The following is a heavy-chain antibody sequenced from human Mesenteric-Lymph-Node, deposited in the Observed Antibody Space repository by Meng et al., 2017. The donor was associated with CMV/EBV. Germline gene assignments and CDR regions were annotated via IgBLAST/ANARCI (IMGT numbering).Heavy chain of an antibody. CDR3: ARSNSSSWLSFDS. CDR1: GYSSANYW. J-gene: IGHJ4*02. Sequence: KVSCKGSGYSSANYWIAWVRQMPGKALEWMGIIHPGDSDTRYSPSFQGQVTISADNSISTAYLQWSSLKASDTGMYYCARSNSSSWLSFDSWGQGTLVTVSS. CDR2: IHPGDSDT. V-gene: IGHV5-51*01. D-gene: IGHD6-13*01.